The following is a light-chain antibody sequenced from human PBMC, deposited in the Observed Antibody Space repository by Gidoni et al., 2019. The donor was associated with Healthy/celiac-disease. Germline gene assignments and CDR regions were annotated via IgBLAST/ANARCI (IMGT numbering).Light chain of an antibody. Sequence: EIVLTQSPGTLSLSPGARATLSCRASQSVSSSYLAWYHQKPGQAPRLLIYGASSRATGIPDRFSGSGSGTDFTLTISRLEPEDFAVYYCQQYGSSPPTFXXXTKLEIK. CDR2: GAS. V-gene: IGKV3-20*01. CDR1: QSVSSSY. J-gene: IGKJ2*01. CDR3: QQYGSSPPT.